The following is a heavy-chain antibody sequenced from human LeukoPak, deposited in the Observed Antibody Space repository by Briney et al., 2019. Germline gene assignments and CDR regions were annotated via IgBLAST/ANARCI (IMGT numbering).Heavy chain of an antibody. CDR3: ARGQCGGSCSSPYFGF. CDR2: INDSGST. J-gene: IGHJ4*02. D-gene: IGHD2-15*01. V-gene: IGHV4-34*01. Sequence: SETLSLTCAVYGGSSSGYYWSWIRQPPGKGLEWIGEINDSGSTNYTPSLKSRLTISVDTSKNQFALKLSSVPAADTAVYYCARGQCGGSCSSPYFGFWGRGTVVTVSS. CDR1: GGSSSGYY.